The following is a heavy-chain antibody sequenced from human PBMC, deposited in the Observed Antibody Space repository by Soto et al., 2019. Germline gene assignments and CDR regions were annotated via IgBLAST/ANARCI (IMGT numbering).Heavy chain of an antibody. V-gene: IGHV1-69*02. CDR1: GDTFNFYT. J-gene: IGHJ4*02. CDR2: INPILSMS. D-gene: IGHD3-10*01. Sequence: QVQLVQSGADVQRPGSSVRVSCKASGDTFNFYTINWVRQAPGQGLQWMGRINPILSMSNYAPRFQGRVTMTADKSTSTAYMELSSLRSEDTAMYYCETSYGSGYRAFDSWGQGALVTVSS. CDR3: ETSYGSGYRAFDS.